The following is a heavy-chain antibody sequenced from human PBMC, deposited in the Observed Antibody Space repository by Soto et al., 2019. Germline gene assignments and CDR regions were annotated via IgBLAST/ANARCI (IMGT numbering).Heavy chain of an antibody. CDR2: ITGGSGGRT. CDR3: AQGGGFGELLQPLDN. V-gene: IGHV3-23*01. D-gene: IGHD3-10*01. J-gene: IGHJ4*02. CDR1: GFSFGNYA. Sequence: EVQLLESGGSLVQPGGSLRLSCVASGFSFGNYAMSWVRQAPGKGLEWVSSITGGSGGRTYYADSVKGLFTLSRDKSKNTPYLQMSSLSVEDTAVYHCAQGGGFGELLQPLDNWGQGILVTVSS.